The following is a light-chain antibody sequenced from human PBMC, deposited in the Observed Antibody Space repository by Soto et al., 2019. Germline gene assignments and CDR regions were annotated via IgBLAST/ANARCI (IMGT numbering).Light chain of an antibody. Sequence: QSALTQPPSASGSPGQSVTISCTGTSSDVGDYNFVSWYQQRPGKAPKLMIYEVSNRPSGVSNRFSGSKSGTTASLTISGLQGDDEADYYCSSYTSSGTQGVFGTGTKVTVL. CDR2: EVS. CDR1: SSDVGDYNF. J-gene: IGLJ1*01. CDR3: SSYTSSGTQGV. V-gene: IGLV2-14*01.